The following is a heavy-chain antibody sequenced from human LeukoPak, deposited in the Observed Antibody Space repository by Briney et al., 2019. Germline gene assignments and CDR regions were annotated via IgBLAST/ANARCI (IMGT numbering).Heavy chain of an antibody. CDR2: INHSGST. CDR1: GGSFSGYY. Sequence: PSETLSLTCAVYGGSFSGYYWSWIRQPPGKGLEWIGEINHSGSTNYNPSLKSRVTISVDTSKNQFSLKLSSVTAADTAVYYCARGRTWYSSSWSIRYYYYHGMDVWGQGTTVTVSS. J-gene: IGHJ6*02. D-gene: IGHD6-13*01. V-gene: IGHV4-34*01. CDR3: ARGRTWYSSSWSIRYYYYHGMDV.